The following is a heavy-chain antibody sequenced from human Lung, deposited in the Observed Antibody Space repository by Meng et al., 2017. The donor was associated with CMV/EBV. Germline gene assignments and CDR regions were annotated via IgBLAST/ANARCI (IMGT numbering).Heavy chain of an antibody. J-gene: IGHJ5*02. Sequence: QLHLRDSVPGLLNPSEALSLAYTVSGGASRSGSRYWGWIRQPPGKGLEWIGNIYYSGLTSYNPSLKSRVTISVDTSKNRFSLKLSSVTAADTAVFYCARVWANGEGWFDPWGQGTLVTVSS. V-gene: IGHV4-39*07. CDR3: ARVWANGEGWFDP. CDR1: GGASRSGSRY. D-gene: IGHD2-8*01. CDR2: IYYSGLT.